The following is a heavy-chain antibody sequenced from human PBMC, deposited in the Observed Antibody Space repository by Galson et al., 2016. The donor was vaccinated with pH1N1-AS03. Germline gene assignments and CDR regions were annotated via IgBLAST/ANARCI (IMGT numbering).Heavy chain of an antibody. D-gene: IGHD4-17*01. CDR1: GFIFSNYA. CDR2: ISGLAENT. J-gene: IGHJ5*01. V-gene: IGHV3-23*01. Sequence: SLRLSCAASGFIFSNYAMTWVRQAPGKGLQWMSSISGLAENTNYADSVKGRVTISRDTSKNTANLDMNSLRAEDTAIYCCATRGDTLGFFESWGQGTLVTVSS. CDR3: ATRGDTLGFFES.